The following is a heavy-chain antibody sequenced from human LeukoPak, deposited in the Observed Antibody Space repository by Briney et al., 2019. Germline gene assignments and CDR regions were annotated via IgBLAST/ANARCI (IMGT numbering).Heavy chain of an antibody. CDR1: GFTFDDYA. V-gene: IGHV3-9*01. Sequence: PGGSLRLSCAASGFTFDDYAMHWVRQAPGKGLEWVSGISWNSGSIGYADSVKGRFTISRDNAKNSLYLQMNSLRAEDTALYYCAKDRGKLDDYYDSSDYYFDYWGQGTLVTVSS. CDR3: AKDRGKLDDYYDSSDYYFDY. J-gene: IGHJ4*02. CDR2: ISWNSGSI. D-gene: IGHD3-22*01.